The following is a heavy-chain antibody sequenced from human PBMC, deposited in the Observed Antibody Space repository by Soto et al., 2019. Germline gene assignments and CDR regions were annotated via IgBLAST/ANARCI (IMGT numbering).Heavy chain of an antibody. V-gene: IGHV4-39*01. CDR2: IYYSGST. J-gene: IGHJ4*02. Sequence: SETLSLTCTVSGGSISSSSYYWGWIRQPPGKGLEWIGSIYYSGSTYYNKSLKSRVNISVDTSKNQFSLKLSSVTAADTAVYYCARHYDFWSGSFDYWGQGTLVTVSS. CDR1: GGSISSSSYY. D-gene: IGHD3-3*01. CDR3: ARHYDFWSGSFDY.